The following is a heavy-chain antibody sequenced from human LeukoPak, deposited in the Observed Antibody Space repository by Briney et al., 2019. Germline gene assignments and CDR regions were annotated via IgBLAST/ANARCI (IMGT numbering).Heavy chain of an antibody. CDR2: ISSSGSTI. Sequence: GGSLRLSCAASGFTFSDYYMSWIRQAPGKGLEWVSYISSSGSTIYYADSVKGRFTISRDNAKNSLYLQMNSLRTEDTAVYYCVKDKDGYYYYMDVWGKGSSVTISS. D-gene: IGHD4-17*01. J-gene: IGHJ6*03. CDR1: GFTFSDYY. V-gene: IGHV3-11*04. CDR3: VKDKDGYYYYMDV.